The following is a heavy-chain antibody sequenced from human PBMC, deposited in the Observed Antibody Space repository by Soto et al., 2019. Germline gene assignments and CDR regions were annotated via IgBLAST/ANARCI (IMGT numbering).Heavy chain of an antibody. CDR1: GYTFTRYN. CDR2: INVDNGNT. J-gene: IGHJ4*02. Sequence: ASVKVSCETRGYTFTRYNIHWVRQAPGQGLEWMGWINVDNGNTRYSQKFQGRVTLTRDTPTSTAYMELSSLRSEDTAVYYCARVNGRLWFGEFYWGQGTLVTVSS. V-gene: IGHV1-3*01. CDR3: ARVNGRLWFGEFY. D-gene: IGHD3-10*01.